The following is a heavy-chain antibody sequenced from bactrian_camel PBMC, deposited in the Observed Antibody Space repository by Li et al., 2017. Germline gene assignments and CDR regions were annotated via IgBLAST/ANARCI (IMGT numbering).Heavy chain of an antibody. CDR2: ISSDGFP. D-gene: IGHD2*01. CDR1: GFTFDDSSD. J-gene: IGHJ4*01. Sequence: VQLVESGGGSVQAGGSLRLSCTASGFTFDDSSDRGWYRQAPGKNCELVATISSDGFPFYGSPMKGRATISQDNAKNTVYLQLNNLKPEDTAVYYCAADHPAAYYASCVGQGTQVTVS. V-gene: IGHV3S55*01.